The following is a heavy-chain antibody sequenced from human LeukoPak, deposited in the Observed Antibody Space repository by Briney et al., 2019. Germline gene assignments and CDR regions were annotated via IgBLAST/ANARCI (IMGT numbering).Heavy chain of an antibody. V-gene: IGHV3-73*01. CDR2: IRTKGKSYAT. CDR1: GFTFSGSA. CDR3: ALGEPRSPFDY. D-gene: IGHD1-26*01. J-gene: IGHJ4*02. Sequence: GGSLKLSCAASGFTFSGSAMHWVRQASGKGLEWVGRIRTKGKSYATEYAASVKGRFIISRDDLKNTAYLQMNSLKIEDTAVYYCALGEPRSPFDYWGQGTLVTVSS.